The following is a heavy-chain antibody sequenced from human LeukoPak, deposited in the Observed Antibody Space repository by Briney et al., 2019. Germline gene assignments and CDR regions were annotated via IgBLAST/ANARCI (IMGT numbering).Heavy chain of an antibody. D-gene: IGHD6-13*01. V-gene: IGHV3-7*04. CDR1: GFTFSSYW. Sequence: PGGSLRLSCAASGFTFSSYWMSWVRQAPGKGLEWVANIKQDGSEKYYVDSVKGRFTISRDNAKNSLYLQMNSLRAEDTAVYCCARGFGAAAGTLFDYWGQGTLVTVSS. CDR3: ARGFGAAAGTLFDY. J-gene: IGHJ4*02. CDR2: IKQDGSEK.